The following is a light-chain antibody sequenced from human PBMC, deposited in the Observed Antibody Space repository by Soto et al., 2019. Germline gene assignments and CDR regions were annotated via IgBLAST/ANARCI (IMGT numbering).Light chain of an antibody. J-gene: IGKJ1*01. V-gene: IGKV3-11*01. CDR1: QSVSSY. Sequence: EIVLTQSPATLSLSPGERATLSCRASQSVSSYLAWYQQKPGQAPRLLIYDASNRATGIPARFSGSGSGTDFTLTLSSLEPEDFAVYYCQQRSKTFGQGTKVEIK. CDR3: QQRSKT. CDR2: DAS.